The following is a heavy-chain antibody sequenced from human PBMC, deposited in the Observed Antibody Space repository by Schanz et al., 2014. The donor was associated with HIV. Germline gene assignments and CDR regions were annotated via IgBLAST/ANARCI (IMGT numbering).Heavy chain of an antibody. Sequence: EVQLLESGGGLVQPGGSLRLSCVVSGFTLKTYAMTWVRQAPGKGLEWVSGISISGHSTYYADSVRGRFTISRDNSKNTLYLQMDRLSDDDTSVYYCARGYWKYVNYWGQGTRVTVS. CDR3: ARGYWKYVNY. D-gene: IGHD1-7*01. CDR1: GFTLKTYA. J-gene: IGHJ4*02. CDR2: ISISGHST. V-gene: IGHV3-23*01.